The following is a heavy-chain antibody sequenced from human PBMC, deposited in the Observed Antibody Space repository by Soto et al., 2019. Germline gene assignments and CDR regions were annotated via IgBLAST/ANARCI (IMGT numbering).Heavy chain of an antibody. CDR2: ISGSGGST. J-gene: IGHJ5*02. Sequence: EVQLLESGGGLVQPGGSLRLSCAASGFTFSSYAMSWVRQVPGKGLEWVSAISGSGGSTYYADSVKGRFTISRDNSKNTLYLQMNSLSAEDTAVYYCAHYPNRGIVLPAGTGKEKNWFDPCVHGTLVTVSS. D-gene: IGHD2-2*01. V-gene: IGHV3-23*01. CDR1: GFTFSSYA. CDR3: AHYPNRGIVLPAGTGKEKNWFDP.